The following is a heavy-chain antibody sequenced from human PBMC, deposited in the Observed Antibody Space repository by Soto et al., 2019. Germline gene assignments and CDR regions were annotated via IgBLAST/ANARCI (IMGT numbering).Heavy chain of an antibody. J-gene: IGHJ4*02. CDR1: GGSISSSSYY. D-gene: IGHD5-12*01. CDR3: ARAGDGYNYGDY. V-gene: IGHV4-39*07. Sequence: SETLSLTCTVSGGSISSSSYYWGWIRQPPGKGLEWIGSIYYSGSTYYNPSLKSRVTISVDTSKNQFSLKLSSVTAADTAVYYCARAGDGYNYGDYWGQGTLVPVSS. CDR2: IYYSGST.